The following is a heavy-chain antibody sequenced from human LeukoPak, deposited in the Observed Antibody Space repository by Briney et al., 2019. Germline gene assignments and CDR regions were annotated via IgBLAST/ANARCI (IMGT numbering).Heavy chain of an antibody. CDR1: GGSIRTSTYY. V-gene: IGHV4-39*07. Sequence: SETVSLTCTVSGGSIRTSTYYWGWIRQPPGKGLEWIGNIYYSGSTYYNPSLKSRVTISVDTSKNLFSLNLTSVTAADTAVYYCARDGMMVVTRPFDYWGQGTLVTVSS. CDR3: ARDGMMVVTRPFDY. D-gene: IGHD3-22*01. J-gene: IGHJ4*02. CDR2: IYYSGST.